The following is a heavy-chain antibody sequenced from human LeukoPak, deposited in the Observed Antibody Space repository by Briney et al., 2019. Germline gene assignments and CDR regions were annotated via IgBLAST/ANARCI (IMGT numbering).Heavy chain of an antibody. CDR3: ARLRRNSDRSDFFYYYDH. Sequence: GGSLRLSCATSGFTFSHYGMPWVRQTPGEGLEWMAVIWSDGTNTYYGDPVKGRFTISRDNFQRTVYLQMNSLRAEDTAVYYCARLRRNSDRSDFFYYYDHWGQGTLVTVSS. CDR2: IWSDGTNT. CDR1: GFTFSHYG. D-gene: IGHD3-22*01. V-gene: IGHV3-33*01. J-gene: IGHJ4*02.